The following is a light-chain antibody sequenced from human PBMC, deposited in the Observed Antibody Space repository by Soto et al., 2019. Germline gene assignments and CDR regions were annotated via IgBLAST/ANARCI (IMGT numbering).Light chain of an antibody. V-gene: IGKV3-15*01. CDR2: GAS. CDR3: QQYNNWPQT. Sequence: EIVMTQSPATLSVSPGERATLSCRASQSVSSNLACYQQKPGQAPRLLIYGASTRATGIPARFSGSGSGTEVTLTISSLQSEDFAVYYCQQYNNWPQTFGQGTKVEIK. CDR1: QSVSSN. J-gene: IGKJ1*01.